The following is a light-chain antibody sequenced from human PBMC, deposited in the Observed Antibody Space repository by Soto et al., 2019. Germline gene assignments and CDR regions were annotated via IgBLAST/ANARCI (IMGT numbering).Light chain of an antibody. CDR2: NAS. Sequence: DIQMTQSPSTLSASVGDRVTISCRASVRISRWLAWYQQRLGKATKLLIYNASTLEGGVPSRFSASGSGRDFTLYISTVQPDEQQSYLCRQDTVYPLSFGGGNKVEIK. CDR3: RQDTVYPLS. CDR1: VRISRW. V-gene: IGKV1-5*03. J-gene: IGKJ4*01.